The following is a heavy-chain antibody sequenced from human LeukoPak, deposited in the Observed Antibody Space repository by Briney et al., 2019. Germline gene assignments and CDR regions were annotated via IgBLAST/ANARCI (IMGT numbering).Heavy chain of an antibody. J-gene: IGHJ4*02. CDR1: GVTLSSYS. CDR2: ISRNGNRT. Sequence: GGSLRLSCAASGVTLSSYSMHWVRQAPGKGLEFVAAISRNGNRTYYANSVKGISTISRDISKNTLYLQIGRLVPVTTAFYYCARVDYGSGCDSWGRGTQVTVSS. D-gene: IGHD6-19*01. CDR3: ARVDYGSGCDS. V-gene: IGHV3-64*01.